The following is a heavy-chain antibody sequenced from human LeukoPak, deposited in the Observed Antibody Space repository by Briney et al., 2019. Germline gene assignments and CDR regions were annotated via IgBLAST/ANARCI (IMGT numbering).Heavy chain of an antibody. V-gene: IGHV4-4*07. D-gene: IGHD3-10*01. CDR2: IYASGST. J-gene: IGHJ6*03. CDR3: ARGRKTMVRGVISSSSLYYYSYYMDV. CDR1: GGSINDYY. Sequence: SETLSLTCTVSGGSINDYYWSWIRQPAGKGLEWIGRIYASGSTNYNPSLKSRLTISVDTSKNQLSLKLSSVTAADTAVYYCARGRKTMVRGVISSSSLYYYSYYMDVWGKGTTVTVSS.